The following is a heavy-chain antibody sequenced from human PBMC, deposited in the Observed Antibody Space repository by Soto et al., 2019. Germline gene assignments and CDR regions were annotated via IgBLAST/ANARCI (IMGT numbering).Heavy chain of an antibody. CDR2: ISGSGGST. J-gene: IGHJ4*02. Sequence: LSCAASGFTFSSYAMSWVRQAPGKGLEWVSAISGSGGSTYYADSVKGRFTISRDNSKNTLYLQMNSLRAEDTAVYYCGSIWSGYYRLVYWGQGTLVTVSS. V-gene: IGHV3-23*01. D-gene: IGHD3-3*01. CDR1: GFTFSSYA. CDR3: GSIWSGYYRLVY.